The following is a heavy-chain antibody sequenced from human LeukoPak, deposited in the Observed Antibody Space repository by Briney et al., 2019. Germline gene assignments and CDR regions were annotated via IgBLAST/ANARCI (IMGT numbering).Heavy chain of an antibody. V-gene: IGHV3-23*01. Sequence: RGSLRLSCVGSEFTFSSYPMTSVPQAPGKGLELVSAISVSGDDTYYADSVKGRFTISRDNSKNTLYLQMNSLRAGDTAVYYCAKYKVAVPGAFDHWGQGTLVTVSS. CDR3: AKYKVAVPGAFDH. D-gene: IGHD1-1*01. CDR1: EFTFSSYP. J-gene: IGHJ5*02. CDR2: ISVSGDDT.